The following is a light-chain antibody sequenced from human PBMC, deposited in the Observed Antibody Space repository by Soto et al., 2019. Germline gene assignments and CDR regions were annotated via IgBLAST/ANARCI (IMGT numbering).Light chain of an antibody. CDR1: QSVSSGY. Sequence: EIVLTQSPGTLSLSPVERATLSCRASQSVSSGYLAWYQQKPGQPPRLLIYGASSRATGIPDRFSGSGSGTDFTLTISRLEPEDFAVFYCQHYDSLPITFGQGTRLEIK. J-gene: IGKJ5*01. CDR3: QHYDSLPIT. CDR2: GAS. V-gene: IGKV3-20*01.